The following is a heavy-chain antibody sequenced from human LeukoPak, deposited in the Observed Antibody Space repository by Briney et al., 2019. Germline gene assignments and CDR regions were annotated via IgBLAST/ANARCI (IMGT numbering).Heavy chain of an antibody. V-gene: IGHV1-46*01. CDR3: ARDLNDILTGYFPIPDY. J-gene: IGHJ4*02. Sequence: ASVKVSCKASGYTFTSYYMHWVRQAPGQGLEWMGIINPSGGSTSYAQKFQGRVTMTRDTSTSTVYMELSSLRSEDTAVYYCARDLNDILTGYFPIPDYWGQGTLVTVSS. D-gene: IGHD3-9*01. CDR1: GYTFTSYY. CDR2: INPSGGST.